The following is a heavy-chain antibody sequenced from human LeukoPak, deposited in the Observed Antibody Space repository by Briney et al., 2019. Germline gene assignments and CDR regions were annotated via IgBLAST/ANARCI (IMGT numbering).Heavy chain of an antibody. CDR1: GASVSSGYY. V-gene: IGHV4-38-2*02. Sequence: SETLSLTCAVSGASVSSGYYWGWIRQSPGKGLEWIGSIYHSGSTNYNPSLKSRVTISVDTSKNQFSLKLSSVTAADTAVYYCARDHSSSWFDYWGQGTLVTVSS. D-gene: IGHD6-13*01. CDR3: ARDHSSSWFDY. CDR2: IYHSGST. J-gene: IGHJ4*02.